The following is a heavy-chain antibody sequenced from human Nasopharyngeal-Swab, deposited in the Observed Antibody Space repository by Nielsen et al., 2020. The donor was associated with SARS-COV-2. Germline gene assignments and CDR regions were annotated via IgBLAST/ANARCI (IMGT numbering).Heavy chain of an antibody. CDR3: ARDLDCSSSDCYLDAFDI. V-gene: IGHV3-74*01. CDR2: INSEGSST. D-gene: IGHD2-2*01. CDR1: GFTFSTYW. Sequence: GESLKISCAASGFTFSTYWMHWVRQAPGKGLVWVSRINSEGSSTTYADSVKGRFTISRDNAKNTLSLQMNSLRVEDTAVYYCARDLDCSSSDCYLDAFDIWSQGTAVTVSS. J-gene: IGHJ3*02.